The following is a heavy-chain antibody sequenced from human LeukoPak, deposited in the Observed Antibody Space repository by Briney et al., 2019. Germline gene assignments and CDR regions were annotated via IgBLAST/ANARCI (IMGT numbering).Heavy chain of an antibody. CDR3: ATGGFMVRGVLDY. CDR1: GGSFSGYY. CDR2: INHSGST. D-gene: IGHD3-10*01. J-gene: IGHJ4*02. Sequence: SETLSLTCAVYGGSFSGYYWSWIRRPPGKGLEWIGEINHSGSTNYNPSLKSRVTISVDTSKNQFSLKLSSVTAADTAVYYCATGGFMVRGVLDYWGQGTLVTVSS. V-gene: IGHV4-34*01.